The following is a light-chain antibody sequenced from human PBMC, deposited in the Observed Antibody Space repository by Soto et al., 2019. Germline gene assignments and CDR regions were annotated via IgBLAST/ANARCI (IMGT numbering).Light chain of an antibody. J-gene: IGLJ1*01. CDR2: EVS. V-gene: IGLV2-14*01. CDR1: SSDVGGYNY. Sequence: QPAPTQPASMSGSPGPSTPISCTGTSSDVGGYNYVSWYQQHPGKAPNLMIYEVSNRPSGIPDRFSGSKSGNTATLTISGLQAEDEAEYFCSLYTTDSTYVFAAGTKVTVL. CDR3: SLYTTDSTYV.